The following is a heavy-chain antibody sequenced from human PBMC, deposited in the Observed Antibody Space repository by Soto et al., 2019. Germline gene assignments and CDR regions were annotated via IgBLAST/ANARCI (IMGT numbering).Heavy chain of an antibody. CDR3: GRAVSRSDHFDH. CDR1: GYAFTDYY. J-gene: IGHJ4*02. Sequence: QVQLVQSGAEVKKPGASVKVSCKASGYAFTDYYMHWVRQAPGQGLEWMGWINPNSGGTNYAQKFQGWVTMTRDTSISTAYMELNRDDTAGYYCGRAVSRSDHFDHRGQGTLVTLSS. D-gene: IGHD2-2*01. V-gene: IGHV1-2*04. CDR2: INPNSGGT.